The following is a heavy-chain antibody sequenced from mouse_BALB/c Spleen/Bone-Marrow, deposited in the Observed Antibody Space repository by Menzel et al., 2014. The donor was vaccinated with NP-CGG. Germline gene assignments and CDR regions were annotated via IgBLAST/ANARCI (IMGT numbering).Heavy chain of an antibody. CDR1: GFDFRRYW. Sequence: EVHLVGSGGGLVQPGVSLKLSCAASGFDFRRYWMSWVRQAPGKGLEWIGEINPESSTINYTPSLKDKFIISRDNAKNTLYLQMSKVRSEDTALYYCARLGYYGYFVDWNQSTTITISS. CDR2: INPESSTI. D-gene: IGHD2-3*01. J-gene: IGHJ2*01. CDR3: ARLGYYGYFVD. V-gene: IGHV4-1*02.